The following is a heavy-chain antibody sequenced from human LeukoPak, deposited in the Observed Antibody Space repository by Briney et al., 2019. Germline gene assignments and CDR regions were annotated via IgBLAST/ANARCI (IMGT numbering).Heavy chain of an antibody. CDR2: IYDSGTT. CDR1: GVSFSGYY. D-gene: IGHD3-10*01. J-gene: IGHJ4*02. CDR3: ARDPGGYFFDY. V-gene: IGHV4-59*01. Sequence: PSETLSLTCAVYGVSFSGYYWSWIRQPPGKGLEWIGYIYDSGTTNYNPSLKSRVTVSVDTSKNQFSLKLSSVTAADTAVYYCARDPGGYFFDYWGQGTLVTVSS.